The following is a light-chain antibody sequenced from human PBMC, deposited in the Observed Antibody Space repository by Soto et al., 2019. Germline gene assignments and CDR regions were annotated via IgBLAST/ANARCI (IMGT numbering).Light chain of an antibody. Sequence: DIQMTQSPSSLSASVGERVTITCRASQSISSYLNWFQLKPGKAPKLLIYAASTLQSGVPSRFSGSGSETDVTLTISSLQPEDFATYYCQPSYSTPYTFGQGTKLEIK. J-gene: IGKJ2*01. CDR1: QSISSY. CDR3: QPSYSTPYT. CDR2: AAS. V-gene: IGKV1-39*01.